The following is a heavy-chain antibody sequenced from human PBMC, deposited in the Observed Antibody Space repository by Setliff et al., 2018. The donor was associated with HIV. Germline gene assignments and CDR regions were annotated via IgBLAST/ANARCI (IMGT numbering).Heavy chain of an antibody. D-gene: IGHD1-26*01. V-gene: IGHV1-69*13. CDR2: IIPVFGET. J-gene: IGHJ3*02. CDR1: GYTFTSYH. Sequence: SVKVSCKPSGYTFTSYHLHWLRQAPGQGLEWMGRIIPVFGETNYAQKFQGRVTITADESTSTAYMELSSLRSEDTAVYYCARGSGSYYQSRDAFDIWGQGTMVTVSS. CDR3: ARGSGSYYQSRDAFDI.